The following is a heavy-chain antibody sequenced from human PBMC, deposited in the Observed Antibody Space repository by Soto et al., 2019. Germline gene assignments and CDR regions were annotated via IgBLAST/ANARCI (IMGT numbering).Heavy chain of an antibody. V-gene: IGHV4-30-4*01. CDR3: ARGISDCGGDCYPRIFFGY. CDR1: GGSISSGDYY. J-gene: IGHJ4*02. Sequence: NPSETLSLTCTVSGGSISSGDYYWSWIRQPPGKGLEWIGYIYYSGSTYYNPSLKRRVTISVDTSKNQFSLKLSSVTAADTAVYYCARGISDCGGDCYPRIFFGYWGQGTLVTVSS. D-gene: IGHD2-21*02. CDR2: IYYSGST.